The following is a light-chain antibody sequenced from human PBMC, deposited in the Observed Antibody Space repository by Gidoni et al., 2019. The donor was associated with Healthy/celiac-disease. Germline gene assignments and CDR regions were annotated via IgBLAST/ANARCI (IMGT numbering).Light chain of an antibody. CDR1: QSVLYSSNNKNY. J-gene: IGKJ4*01. CDR2: WES. Sequence: DIVMTQSPDSLAVSLGERATINCKSSQSVLYSSNNKNYLAWYQQKPGPPPKLLIYWESTRESVVPDRFCVSVSGTDFTLTISSLRAEDVAVYYCQQYYSTPLTFGGGTKVEIK. CDR3: QQYYSTPLT. V-gene: IGKV4-1*01.